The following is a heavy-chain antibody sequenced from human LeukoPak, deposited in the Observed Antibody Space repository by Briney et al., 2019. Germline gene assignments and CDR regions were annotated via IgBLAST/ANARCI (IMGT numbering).Heavy chain of an antibody. CDR2: IYPGDSDT. V-gene: IGHV5-51*01. D-gene: IGHD2-15*01. J-gene: IGHJ4*02. CDR3: ARLPLKYCSGGSCYWSYFDY. CDR1: GYSFTSYW. Sequence: GESLKISCKGSGYSFTSYWIGWVRQMPGKGLEWMGIIYPGDSDTRYSPSFQGQVTISADKSISTAYLQWSSLKASDTAMYCCARLPLKYCSGGSCYWSYFDYWGQGTLVTVSS.